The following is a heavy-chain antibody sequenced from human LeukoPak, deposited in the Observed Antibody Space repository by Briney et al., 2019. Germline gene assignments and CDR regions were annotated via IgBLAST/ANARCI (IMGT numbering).Heavy chain of an antibody. J-gene: IGHJ4*02. CDR1: GGSISSYY. CDR3: ARTPYYYDSTVFDY. D-gene: IGHD3-22*01. V-gene: IGHV4-59*01. Sequence: SETLSLTCTVSGGSISSYYWSWIRQPPGRGLEWIGYIYYSGSTNYNPSLKSRVTISVDTSKNQFSLKLSSVTAADTAVYYCARTPYYYDSTVFDYWGQGTLVTVSS. CDR2: IYYSGST.